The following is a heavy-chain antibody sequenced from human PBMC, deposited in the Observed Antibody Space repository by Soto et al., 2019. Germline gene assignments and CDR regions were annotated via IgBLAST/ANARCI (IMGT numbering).Heavy chain of an antibody. Sequence: GGSLRLSCAGSGFTFSSHWMSWVRQAPGKGLEWVANIKEDGREKYYVDSVKGRFTISRDNAKNSLYLQMSSLRAEDTAVYYCASYYSDRSGYTLPSWGQGTLVTVSS. V-gene: IGHV3-7*05. J-gene: IGHJ4*02. D-gene: IGHD3-22*01. CDR2: IKEDGREK. CDR1: GFTFSSHW. CDR3: ASYYSDRSGYTLPS.